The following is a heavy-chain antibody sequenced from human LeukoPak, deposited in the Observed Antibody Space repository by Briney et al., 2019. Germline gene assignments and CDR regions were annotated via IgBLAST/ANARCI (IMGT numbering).Heavy chain of an antibody. V-gene: IGHV3-48*01. Sequence: GGSLRLSCAASGFSISTYNINWVRQAPGKGLEWVSYISSSSSTIYYADSVKGRFTISRDNAKKSLYLQMNSLRAEDTAVYYCAVMTTVSSRYYYYMDVWGKGTAVTVSS. J-gene: IGHJ6*03. D-gene: IGHD4-17*01. CDR2: ISSSSSTI. CDR1: GFSISTYN. CDR3: AVMTTVSSRYYYYMDV.